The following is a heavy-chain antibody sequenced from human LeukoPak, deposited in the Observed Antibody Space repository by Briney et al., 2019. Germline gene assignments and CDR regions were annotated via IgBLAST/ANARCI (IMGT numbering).Heavy chain of an antibody. V-gene: IGHV3-7*01. CDR1: GFIFGGYW. D-gene: IGHD3-3*01. J-gene: IGHJ4*02. CDR2: TNPDGSIK. CDR3: VSGFLQWLY. Sequence: GGSLRLSCAASGFIFGGYWMSWVRKAPGRGLEWVANTNPDGSIKYYVDSVNGRFTISRDNAKNSLYLQMNSLGAEDTAVYYCVSGFLQWLYWGQGTLVTASS.